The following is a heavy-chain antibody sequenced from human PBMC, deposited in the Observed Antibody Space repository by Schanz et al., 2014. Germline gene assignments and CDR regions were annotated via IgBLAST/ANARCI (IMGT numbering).Heavy chain of an antibody. CDR2: IKHDGSVK. CDR3: VSQTGSPNY. D-gene: IGHD6-13*01. J-gene: IGHJ4*02. CDR1: GFPFSTYW. V-gene: IGHV3-7*02. Sequence: EVQLVESGGGLVQPGGSLRLSCPASGFPFSTYWMGWVRQAPGKGPEWVANIKHDGSVKDYVDSVEGRFTISRDNAKRSLFLQMNSLRVEDTAVYFCVSQTGSPNYWGQGTLVTVSS.